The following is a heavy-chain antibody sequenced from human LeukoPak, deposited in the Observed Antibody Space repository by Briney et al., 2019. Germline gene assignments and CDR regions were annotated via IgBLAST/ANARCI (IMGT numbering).Heavy chain of an antibody. Sequence: SETLSLTCAVSGYSISSGYYWGWIRQPPGKGLEWIGSIYHSGSTNYNPSLKSRVTISVDTSKNQFSLKLSSVTAADTAVYYWARAHAKYYGSGSPINWFDPWGQGTLVTVSS. CDR1: GYSISSGYY. CDR3: ARAHAKYYGSGSPINWFDP. CDR2: IYHSGST. J-gene: IGHJ5*02. V-gene: IGHV4-38-2*01. D-gene: IGHD3-10*01.